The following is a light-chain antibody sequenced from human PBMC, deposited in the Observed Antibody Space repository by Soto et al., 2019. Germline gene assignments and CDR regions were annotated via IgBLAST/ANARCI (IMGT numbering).Light chain of an antibody. J-gene: IGLJ3*02. V-gene: IGLV1-47*02. CDR2: TND. CDR1: SSNIGSNY. CDR3: AAWDDSLRGWV. Sequence: QSVLTQPPSAYGTPGQRVTISCSGSSSNIGSNYVYWYQQLPGTAPKLLIYTNDQRPSGVPDRFSGSKSGTSASLAISGLRSEDEADYYCAAWDDSLRGWVFGGGTKLTVL.